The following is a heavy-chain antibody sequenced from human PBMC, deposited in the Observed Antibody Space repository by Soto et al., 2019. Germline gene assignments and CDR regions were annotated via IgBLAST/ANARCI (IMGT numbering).Heavy chain of an antibody. D-gene: IGHD2-15*01. CDR3: ARARADIVVVVATNWFDP. Sequence: PSETLSLTCTVSGGSISSGDYYWSWIRQPPGKGLEWIGYIYYSGSTYYNPSLKSRVTISVDTSKNQFSLKLSSVTAADTAVYYCARARADIVVVVATNWFDPWGQGTLVTVSS. CDR2: IYYSGST. J-gene: IGHJ5*02. V-gene: IGHV4-30-4*01. CDR1: GGSISSGDYY.